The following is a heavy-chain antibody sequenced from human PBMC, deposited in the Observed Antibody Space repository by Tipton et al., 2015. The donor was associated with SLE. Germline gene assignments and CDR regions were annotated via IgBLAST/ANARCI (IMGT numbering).Heavy chain of an antibody. CDR3: ARTSGSYMDY. CDR2: IHYSGST. J-gene: IGHJ4*02. V-gene: IGHV4-30-4*01. D-gene: IGHD3-10*01. Sequence: TLSLTCTVSGGSISSGDYFWSWIRQPPGKGLEWIGYIHYSGSTYYNPSLKSRITISVDTSKNQFSLRLSSVTAADTAVYYCARTSGSYMDYWGQGTLVTVSS. CDR1: GGSISSGDYF.